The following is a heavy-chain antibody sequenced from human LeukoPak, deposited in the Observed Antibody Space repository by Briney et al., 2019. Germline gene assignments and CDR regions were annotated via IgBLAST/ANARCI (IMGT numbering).Heavy chain of an antibody. CDR1: GGSFSGYY. D-gene: IGHD2-2*01. V-gene: IGHV4-34*01. Sequence: PSETLSLTCAVYGGSFSGYYWSWIRQPPGKGLEWIGEINHSGSTNYNPSLQSRVTISVDTSKNQFSLKLSSVTAADTAVYYCARGPPLVVVPAAMRESDYWGQGTLVTVSS. CDR3: ARGPPLVVVPAAMRESDY. J-gene: IGHJ4*02. CDR2: INHSGST.